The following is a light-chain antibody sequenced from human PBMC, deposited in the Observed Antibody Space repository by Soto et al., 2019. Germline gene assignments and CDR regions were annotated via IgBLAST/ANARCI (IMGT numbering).Light chain of an antibody. CDR2: DVS. CDR3: SSYTSSSTLVV. V-gene: IGLV2-14*01. Sequence: QSALTQPASVSGSPGQSITISCTGTSSDVGGYNYVSWYQQHPGKAPKLMIYDVSNRPSGVSNRCSGSKSGNTASLTISGLQAEDEADYYCSSYTSSSTLVVFGGGTKGTVL. J-gene: IGLJ2*01. CDR1: SSDVGGYNY.